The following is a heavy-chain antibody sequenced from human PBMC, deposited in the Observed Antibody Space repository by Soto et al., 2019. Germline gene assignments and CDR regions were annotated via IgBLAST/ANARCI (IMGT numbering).Heavy chain of an antibody. D-gene: IGHD5-12*01. V-gene: IGHV1-18*01. CDR1: GYTFINYG. Sequence: QVQLVQSGAEVKKPGASVKVSCEASGYTFINYGISWVRQAPGQGLEWMGWINAYNGNTNYAQNFQGRGTMTTDTSTSTAYMELRSLRSDDTAVYYCARDDRPYSGCEYYYGMDVWGQGTTVTVSS. J-gene: IGHJ6*02. CDR2: INAYNGNT. CDR3: ARDDRPYSGCEYYYGMDV.